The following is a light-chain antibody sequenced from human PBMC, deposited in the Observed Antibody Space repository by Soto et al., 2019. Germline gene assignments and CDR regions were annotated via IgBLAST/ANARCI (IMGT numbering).Light chain of an antibody. CDR1: QSVSTK. V-gene: IGKV3-15*01. Sequence: EIGMTQSPGILSLSPGETATLSCRASQSVSTKLAWYQQRPGQTPRLLIYNASTRATGVPARFSGGGSVTEFSLTISSLQSDDLAVYYCHQYNTWPPHFTFGPGTKVDI. CDR2: NAS. J-gene: IGKJ3*01. CDR3: HQYNTWPPHFT.